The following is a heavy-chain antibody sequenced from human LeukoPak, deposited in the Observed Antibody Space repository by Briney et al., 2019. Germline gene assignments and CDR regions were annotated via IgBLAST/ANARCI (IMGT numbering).Heavy chain of an antibody. CDR1: GFTVSSNH. V-gene: IGHV3-53*01. J-gene: IGHJ5*02. CDR2: IYSGGST. Sequence: PGGSLRLSCAASGFTVSSNHMSWVRQAPGKGLEWVSVIYSGGSTYYADSVKGRFTISRDNSKNTLYLQMNSLRAEDTAVYYCARTKGYYYGSGSYFYWFDPWGQGTLVTVSS. CDR3: ARTKGYYYGSGSYFYWFDP. D-gene: IGHD3-10*01.